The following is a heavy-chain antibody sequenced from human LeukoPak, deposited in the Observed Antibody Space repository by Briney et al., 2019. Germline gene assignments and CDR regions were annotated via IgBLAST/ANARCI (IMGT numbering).Heavy chain of an antibody. CDR2: ISGSGGST. CDR3: AKGTHSSSWFYAKYNWFDP. Sequence: PGGSLRLSCAASGFTFSSYAMSWVRQAPGKGLEWVSAISGSGGSTYYADSVKGRFTISRDNSKNTLYLQVNSLRAEDTAVYYCAKGTHSSSWFYAKYNWFDPWGQGTLVTVSS. CDR1: GFTFSSYA. J-gene: IGHJ5*02. D-gene: IGHD6-13*01. V-gene: IGHV3-23*01.